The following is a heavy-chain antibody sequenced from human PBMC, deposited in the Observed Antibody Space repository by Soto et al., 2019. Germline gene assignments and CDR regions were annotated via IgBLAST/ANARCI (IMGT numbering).Heavy chain of an antibody. CDR3: AKAHSELLLWFGNVDY. D-gene: IGHD3-10*01. Sequence: PGGSLRLSCAASGFTFSSYAMSWVRQAPGKGLEWVSAISGSGGSTYYADSVKGRFTISRDNSKNTLYLQMNSLRAEDTAVYYCAKAHSELLLWFGNVDYWGQGTLVTVSS. CDR1: GFTFSSYA. J-gene: IGHJ4*02. V-gene: IGHV3-23*01. CDR2: ISGSGGST.